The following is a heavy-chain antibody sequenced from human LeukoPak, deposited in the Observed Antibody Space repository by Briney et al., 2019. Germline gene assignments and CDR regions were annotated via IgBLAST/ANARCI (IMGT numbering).Heavy chain of an antibody. D-gene: IGHD3-22*01. CDR1: GFSFSSVA. Sequence: GGSLRLSXAASGFSFSSVAMTWVRQAPGKGLEWVSTVSGSDDSTYYADSVKGRFTISRDYSRSTLHLQMDGLKTEDTAIYYCEKGPRLFSGYHPDSWGQGTLVTVSS. CDR3: EKGPRLFSGYHPDS. V-gene: IGHV3-23*01. J-gene: IGHJ4*02. CDR2: VSGSDDST.